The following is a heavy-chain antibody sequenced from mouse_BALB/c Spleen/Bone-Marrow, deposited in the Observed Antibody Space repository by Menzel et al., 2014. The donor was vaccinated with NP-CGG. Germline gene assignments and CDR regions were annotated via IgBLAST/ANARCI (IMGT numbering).Heavy chain of an antibody. CDR1: GYSITSDYA. CDR3: ARSYYFYYVDY. Sequence: EVQLQQSGPGLVKPSQSLSLTCTVTGYSITSDYAWNWIRQFPGKKLEWIGYISYSGNTSYNPSLKSRISITRDTSKNQFFLQLNSVTTEDTATYYCARSYYFYYVDYWGQGTTLTGSS. J-gene: IGHJ2*01. CDR2: ISYSGNT. D-gene: IGHD2-10*01. V-gene: IGHV3-2*02.